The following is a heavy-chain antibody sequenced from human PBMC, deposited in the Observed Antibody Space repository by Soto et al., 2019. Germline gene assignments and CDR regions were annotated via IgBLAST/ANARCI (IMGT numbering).Heavy chain of an antibody. Sequence: GGSLRLSCAASGFTFSDDYMSWIRQAPGKGLEWVSYISSSGSTIYYADSVKGRFTISRDNAKNSLYLQMSSLRAEDTAVYYCVKDPVPRITIFGVVTLAGNYYFDYWGQGTLVTVSS. V-gene: IGHV3-11*04. CDR2: ISSSGSTI. D-gene: IGHD3-3*01. J-gene: IGHJ4*02. CDR1: GFTFSDDY. CDR3: VKDPVPRITIFGVVTLAGNYYFDY.